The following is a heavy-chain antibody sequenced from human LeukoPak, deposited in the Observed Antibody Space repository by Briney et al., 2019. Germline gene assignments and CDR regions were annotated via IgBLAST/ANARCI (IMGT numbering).Heavy chain of an antibody. CDR2: IYYSGST. Sequence: PSETLSLTCSVSGGSISSYYWSWIRQPPGKGLEWIGYIYYSGSTNYSPSLKSRVTMSVDTSKNQFSLKLSSVTAADTAVYYCARGGNYYHYWGQGTLVTVSS. J-gene: IGHJ4*02. CDR1: GGSISSYY. CDR3: ARGGNYYHY. D-gene: IGHD1-26*01. V-gene: IGHV4-59*01.